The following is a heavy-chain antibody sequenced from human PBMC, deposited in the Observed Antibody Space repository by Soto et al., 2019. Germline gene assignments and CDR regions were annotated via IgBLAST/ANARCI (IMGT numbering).Heavy chain of an antibody. Sequence: ASVKVSCKASGYTFTTYYIHWVRQAPGQGFEWMGIIDPSGGSTSYAQKFQGRVTMTRDTSTSTVYMELSRLRSEDTAVYYCARGRPYNRYGDDAFDIWGQGTMVTVSS. D-gene: IGHD1-1*01. J-gene: IGHJ3*02. CDR1: GYTFTTYY. CDR3: ARGRPYNRYGDDAFDI. V-gene: IGHV1-46*03. CDR2: IDPSGGST.